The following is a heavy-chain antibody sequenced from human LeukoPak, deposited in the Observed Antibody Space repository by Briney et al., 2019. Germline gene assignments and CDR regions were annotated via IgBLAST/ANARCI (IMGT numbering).Heavy chain of an antibody. CDR1: GFTFSGSA. J-gene: IGHJ3*02. Sequence: GGSLRLSCAASGFTFSGSAMHWVRQASGKGLEWVGRIRSKANSYATAYAASVKGRFTISRDESKNTAYLQMNSLKTEDTAVYYCASYLLTIFGVVRAFDIWGQGTMVTVSS. CDR2: IRSKANSYAT. V-gene: IGHV3-73*01. CDR3: ASYLLTIFGVVRAFDI. D-gene: IGHD3-3*01.